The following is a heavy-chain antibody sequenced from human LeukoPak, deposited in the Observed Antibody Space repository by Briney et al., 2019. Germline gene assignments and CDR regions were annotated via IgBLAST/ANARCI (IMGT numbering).Heavy chain of an antibody. CDR2: IYWDDDK. J-gene: IGHJ2*01. CDR3: AHRRAHHYGTKTYSYRFVDV. Sequence: SGPTLVNPTQTLTLTCSFSGFSLDTRGGTVGWIRQPPGKGLEWLSLIYWDDDKRYSPARKSRLTITKDTSKNEVVLALAHMNPVDTATYYCAHRRAHHYGTKTYSYRFVDVWGRGTLVTVSS. D-gene: IGHD2-8*01. V-gene: IGHV2-5*02. CDR1: GFSLDTRGGT.